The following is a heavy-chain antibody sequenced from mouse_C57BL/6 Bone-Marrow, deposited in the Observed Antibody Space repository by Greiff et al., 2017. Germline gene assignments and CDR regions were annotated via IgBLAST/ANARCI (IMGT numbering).Heavy chain of an antibody. CDR3: ARSKVWKTRAMDY. V-gene: IGHV1-72*01. CDR2: IDPNSGGT. Sequence: QVQLQQPGAELVKPGASVKLSCKASGYTFTSYWMHWVKQRPGRGLEWIGRIDPNSGGTKYNEKFKGKATLTVDKPSSTAYMQLSSLTSADAAGYNCARSKVWKTRAMDYWGQGTSVTVSS. CDR1: GYTFTSYW. J-gene: IGHJ4*01.